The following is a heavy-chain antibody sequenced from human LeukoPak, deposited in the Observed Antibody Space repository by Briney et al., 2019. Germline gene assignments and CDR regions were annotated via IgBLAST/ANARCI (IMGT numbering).Heavy chain of an antibody. Sequence: ASVKVSCKASGYTFTSYSISWVRQAPGQGLEWMGWISAYNGNTIYAQKVKGGVTMTTGTSTSTAYMELRSLKSGDTAVYYCARASYCSGGSCYSDYWGQGTLVTVSS. V-gene: IGHV1-18*01. D-gene: IGHD2-15*01. CDR3: ARASYCSGGSCYSDY. CDR2: ISAYNGNT. J-gene: IGHJ4*02. CDR1: GYTFTSYS.